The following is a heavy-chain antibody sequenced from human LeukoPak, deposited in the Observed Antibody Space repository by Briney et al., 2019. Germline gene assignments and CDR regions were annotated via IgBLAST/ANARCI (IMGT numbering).Heavy chain of an antibody. CDR2: ISAYNGNT. D-gene: IGHD6-13*01. Sequence: AASVTVSCKASGYTFTSYGISWVRQAPGQGLEWMGWISAYNGNTNYAQKLQGRVTMTTDTSTSTAYMELRSLRSDDTAVYYCAVLAVIEAADYWGQGTLVTVSS. CDR1: GYTFTSYG. CDR3: AVLAVIEAADY. J-gene: IGHJ4*02. V-gene: IGHV1-18*01.